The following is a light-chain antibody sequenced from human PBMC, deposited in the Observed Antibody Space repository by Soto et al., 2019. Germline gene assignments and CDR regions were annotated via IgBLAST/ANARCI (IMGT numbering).Light chain of an antibody. V-gene: IGLV1-40*01. Sequence: QSVLTQAPAVSGAPGQRVTISCTGSSANIGAGYDVHWYQHLPGTAPKLLIYGNSNRPSGVPDRFSASKSGTSASLAITGLQAEDEADYYCQSYDSSLSGFYVFGTGTKVTVL. J-gene: IGLJ1*01. CDR3: QSYDSSLSGFYV. CDR1: SANIGAGYD. CDR2: GNS.